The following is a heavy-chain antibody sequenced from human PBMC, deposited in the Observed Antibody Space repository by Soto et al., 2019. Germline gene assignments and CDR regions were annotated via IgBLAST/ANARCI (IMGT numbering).Heavy chain of an antibody. CDR1: GFSIPSSNW. Sequence: SDTLSLTCALSGFSIPSSNWWSGVRQPPGQGLEWIGEIYHSGSTNYNPSLKSRVTISVDKSKNQFSLKLSSVTAADTAVYYCARSPDSSGYYPRWYYYGMDVWGQGTTVT. D-gene: IGHD3-22*01. J-gene: IGHJ6*02. CDR2: IYHSGST. CDR3: ARSPDSSGYYPRWYYYGMDV. V-gene: IGHV4-4*02.